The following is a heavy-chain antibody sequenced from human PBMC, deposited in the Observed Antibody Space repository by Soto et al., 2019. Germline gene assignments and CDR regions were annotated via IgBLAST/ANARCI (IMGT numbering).Heavy chain of an antibody. CDR3: ARGLITGSHYSGGWYYFDS. CDR1: GDTFSGYI. Sequence: SETLSLTCAGYGDTFSGYIWTWIRQTPGKGLQWIGQINHSGSASYNPSLKSRVTISVHTSNSQFSLELSSVTAADTAVYYCARGLITGSHYSGGWYYFDSWGQGTQVTVS. D-gene: IGHD6-19*01. CDR2: INHSGSA. J-gene: IGHJ4*02. V-gene: IGHV4-34*01.